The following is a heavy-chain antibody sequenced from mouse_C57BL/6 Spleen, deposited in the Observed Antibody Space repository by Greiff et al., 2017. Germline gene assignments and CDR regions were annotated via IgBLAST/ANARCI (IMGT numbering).Heavy chain of an antibody. V-gene: IGHV5-17*01. CDR3: ARPGDGYYVWYFDV. CDR1: GFTFSDYG. J-gene: IGHJ1*03. Sequence: VQLKESGGGLVRPGGSLKLSCAASGFTFSDYGMHWVRQAPEKGLEWVAYISSGSSTIYYADTVKGRFTISRDNAKNTLFLQMTSLRSEDTAMYYCARPGDGYYVWYFDVWGTGTTVTVSS. CDR2: ISSGSSTI. D-gene: IGHD2-3*01.